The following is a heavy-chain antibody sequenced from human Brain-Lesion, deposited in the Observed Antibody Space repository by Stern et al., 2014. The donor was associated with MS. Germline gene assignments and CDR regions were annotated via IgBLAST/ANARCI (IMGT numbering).Heavy chain of an antibody. V-gene: IGHV4-61*02. J-gene: IGHJ4*02. CDR3: ASGYRIFDY. CDR1: GGSISSGSDY. CDR2: IHPSGSA. D-gene: IGHD5-18*01. Sequence: QVQLQESGPGLVKPSQTLSLTCTVSGGSISSGSDYWSWIRQPVGKGLEWIGGIHPSGSAFYTPSLKSRVPISTDTSMNQFSLELNSATAADTAIYYCASGYRIFDYWGQGILVTVSS.